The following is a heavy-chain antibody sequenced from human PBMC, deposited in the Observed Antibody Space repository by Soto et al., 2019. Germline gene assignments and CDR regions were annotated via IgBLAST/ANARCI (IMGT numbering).Heavy chain of an antibody. Sequence: ETLSLTCAVYGGSFSGYYWSWIRQPPGKGLEWIGEINHSGSTNYNPSLKSRVTISVDTSKNQFSLKLSSVTAADTAVYYCARGPVTIFGVVDYYYGMDVWGQGTTVTVSS. J-gene: IGHJ6*02. CDR2: INHSGST. CDR3: ARGPVTIFGVVDYYYGMDV. CDR1: GGSFSGYY. V-gene: IGHV4-34*01. D-gene: IGHD3-3*01.